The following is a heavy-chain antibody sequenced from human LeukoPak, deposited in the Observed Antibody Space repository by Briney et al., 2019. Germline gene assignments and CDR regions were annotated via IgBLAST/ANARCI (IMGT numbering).Heavy chain of an antibody. J-gene: IGHJ4*02. CDR2: IHTSGST. CDR1: GGSISSYY. D-gene: IGHD6-13*01. CDR3: ARRDSSWF. Sequence: SETLSLTCSVSGGSISSYYWSWIRQPAGKGLEWIGRIHTSGSTNYNPSLSSRVAMSIDTSKNQFSLKLSSVTAADTAVYYGARRDSSWFWGQGTLVTVSS. V-gene: IGHV4-4*07.